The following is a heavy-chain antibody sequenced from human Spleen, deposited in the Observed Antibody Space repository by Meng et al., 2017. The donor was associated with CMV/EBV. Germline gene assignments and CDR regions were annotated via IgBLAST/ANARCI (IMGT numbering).Heavy chain of an antibody. Sequence: SETLSLTCTVSGYSISSGYYWGWIRQPPGKGLEWIGSIYHSGSTYYNPSLKSRVAISVDTSKNQFSLKLISVTAADTAVYYCVRVATSYDFWSDYPTNHFYYFDYWGQGTLVTVSS. J-gene: IGHJ4*02. CDR1: GYSISSGYY. V-gene: IGHV4-38-2*02. CDR2: IYHSGST. D-gene: IGHD3-3*01. CDR3: VRVATSYDFWSDYPTNHFYYFDY.